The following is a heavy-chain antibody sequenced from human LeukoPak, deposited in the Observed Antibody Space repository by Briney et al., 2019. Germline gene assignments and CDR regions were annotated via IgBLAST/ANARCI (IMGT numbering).Heavy chain of an antibody. V-gene: IGHV4-4*07. CDR3: ARVGVVVVAAISAAFDI. CDR1: GGSISSNY. CDR2: IYSSGTT. Sequence: PSETLSLTCSVSGGSISSNYWSWIRQPAGKGLEWIGRIYSSGTTSYNPSLKSRVTMSVDTSKNQFSLKLSSVTAADTAVYYCARVGVVVVAAISAAFDIWGQGTMVTVSS. J-gene: IGHJ3*02. D-gene: IGHD2-15*01.